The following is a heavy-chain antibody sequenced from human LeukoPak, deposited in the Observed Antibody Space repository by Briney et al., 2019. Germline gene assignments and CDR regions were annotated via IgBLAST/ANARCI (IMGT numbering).Heavy chain of an antibody. D-gene: IGHD3/OR15-3a*01. Sequence: WGSLRLSCEGIGFTFSSYSMNRVRQAPGKGLKWVSSISGDSIHIIYADSVKGRFTISRDDAKSSLYLQMNTLRAEDTAVYYCARFETRGTGDSDFWGQGTLVTVSS. V-gene: IGHV3-21*01. CDR1: GFTFSSYS. CDR3: ARFETRGTGDSDF. J-gene: IGHJ4*02. CDR2: ISGDSIHI.